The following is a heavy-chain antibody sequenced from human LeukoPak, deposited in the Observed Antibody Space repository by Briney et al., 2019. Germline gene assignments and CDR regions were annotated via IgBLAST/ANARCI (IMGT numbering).Heavy chain of an antibody. J-gene: IGHJ4*02. V-gene: IGHV4-34*01. D-gene: IGHD6-13*01. CDR2: INHSGST. Sequence: PSETLSLTCAVYGGSFSGYYWSWIRQPPGKGLEWIGEINHSGSTNYNPSLKSRVTISVDTSKNQFSLKPSSVTAADTAVYYCARVLGYSSRGPYYFDYWGQGTLVTVSS. CDR1: GGSFSGYY. CDR3: ARVLGYSSRGPYYFDY.